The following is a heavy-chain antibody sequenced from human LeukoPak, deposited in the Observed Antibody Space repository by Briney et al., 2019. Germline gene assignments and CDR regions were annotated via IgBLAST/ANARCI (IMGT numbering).Heavy chain of an antibody. CDR2: IKQDGREI. CDR3: TRDEAAAAN. J-gene: IGHJ4*02. Sequence: PGGSLRLSCAGSGFTFSNYWMSWVRQAPGKGPEWVANIKQDGREIHYLDSVKGRFTISRDNAKSSLYLQMNSPKVEDTAVYYCTRDEAAAANWGQGTLVTVSS. V-gene: IGHV3-7*01. D-gene: IGHD6-13*01. CDR1: GFTFSNYW.